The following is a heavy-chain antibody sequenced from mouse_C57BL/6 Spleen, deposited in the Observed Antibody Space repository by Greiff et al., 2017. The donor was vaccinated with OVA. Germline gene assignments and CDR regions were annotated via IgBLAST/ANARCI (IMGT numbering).Heavy chain of an antibody. D-gene: IGHD1-1*01. Sequence: EVQLMESGGGLVKPGGSLKLSCAASGFTFSDYGMHWVRPAQEKGLEWVAYISSGSSTTYYADTVKGRFTISRDHAKNTLSLQMTSLRSEHTAMYYCASHYYGSSYGFDYWGQGTTLTVSS. CDR1: GFTFSDYG. CDR2: ISSGSSTT. V-gene: IGHV5-17*01. J-gene: IGHJ2*01. CDR3: ASHYYGSSYGFDY.